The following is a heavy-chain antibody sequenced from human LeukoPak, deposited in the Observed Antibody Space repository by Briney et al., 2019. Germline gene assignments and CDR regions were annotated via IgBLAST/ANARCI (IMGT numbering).Heavy chain of an antibody. Sequence: ASVKVSCKASGYNFISYYMHWVRQAPGQDLEWMGIINPSGDSTSYAQKFQDRVTMTRDTSTSTVYMELSSLKSEDTAVYYCAREDVVLVDAVRYYYYGMDVWGQGTTVTVSS. CDR2: INPSGDST. D-gene: IGHD2-8*01. CDR1: GYNFISYY. CDR3: AREDVVLVDAVRYYYYGMDV. J-gene: IGHJ6*02. V-gene: IGHV1-46*01.